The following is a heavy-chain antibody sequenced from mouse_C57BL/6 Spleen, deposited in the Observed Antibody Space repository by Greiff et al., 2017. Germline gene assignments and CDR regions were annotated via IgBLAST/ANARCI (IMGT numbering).Heavy chain of an antibody. D-gene: IGHD1-1*01. Sequence: VQLKESGPELVKPGASVKISCKASGYSFTDYNMNWVKQSNGKSLEWIGVINPNYGTTSYNKKFKGKATLTVDQSSSTAYMQLNSLTSEDSAVYYCARSIRGSSPFAYWGQGTLVTVSA. CDR3: ARSIRGSSPFAY. CDR2: INPNYGTT. V-gene: IGHV1-39*01. J-gene: IGHJ3*01. CDR1: GYSFTDYN.